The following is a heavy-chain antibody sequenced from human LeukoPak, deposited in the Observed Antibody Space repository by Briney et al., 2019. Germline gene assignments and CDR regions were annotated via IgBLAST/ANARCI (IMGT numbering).Heavy chain of an antibody. Sequence: EASVKVSCKASGYTFTSYGISWVRQAPGQGLEWMGWISAYNGNTNYARKLQGRVTMTTDTSTSTAYMELRSLRSDDTAVYYCARVCRFFGVVSGVVDPWGQGTLVTVSS. CDR3: ARVCRFFGVVSGVVDP. J-gene: IGHJ5*02. V-gene: IGHV1-18*01. D-gene: IGHD3-3*01. CDR1: GYTFTSYG. CDR2: ISAYNGNT.